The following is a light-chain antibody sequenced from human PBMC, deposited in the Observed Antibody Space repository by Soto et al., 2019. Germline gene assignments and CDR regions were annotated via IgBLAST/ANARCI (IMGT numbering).Light chain of an antibody. CDR3: SAYTSRSTLV. CDR1: SRDIGAYNL. J-gene: IGLJ2*01. Sequence: QSALTQPASLSGSPGQSITISCSGTSRDIGAYNLVSWYQQLPGKAPKLLIYGVRSRPSGISYRFSGSKSGTTASLTISSLLPEDEADYYCSAYTSRSTLVFGGGTKVTVL. V-gene: IGLV2-14*01. CDR2: GVR.